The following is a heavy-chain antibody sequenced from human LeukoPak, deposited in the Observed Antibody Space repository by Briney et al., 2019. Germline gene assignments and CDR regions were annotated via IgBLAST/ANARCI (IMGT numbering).Heavy chain of an antibody. CDR1: GFTFNNYW. Sequence: GGSLRLSCAASGFTFNNYWMTWVRQAPGKGLEWVANIKQDGSQKYYVDSVKGRFTISRDNAKNSVYLQMNSLRAGDTGIYYCARIGYSSSCTDYWGQGTLVTVSS. CDR3: ARIGYSSSCTDY. D-gene: IGHD2-2*01. CDR2: IKQDGSQK. V-gene: IGHV3-7*01. J-gene: IGHJ4*02.